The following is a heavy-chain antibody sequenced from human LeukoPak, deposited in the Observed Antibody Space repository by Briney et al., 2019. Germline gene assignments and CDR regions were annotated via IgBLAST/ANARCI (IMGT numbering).Heavy chain of an antibody. CDR2: INHSGST. V-gene: IGHV4-34*01. Sequence: SETLSLNCAVYGGSFSGYYWSWIRQPPGKGLEWIGEINHSGSTNYNPSLKSRVTISVDTSKNQFSLKLSSVTAADTAVYYCASLPAAENYFDYWGQGTLVTVSS. D-gene: IGHD2-2*01. CDR1: GGSFSGYY. CDR3: ASLPAAENYFDY. J-gene: IGHJ4*02.